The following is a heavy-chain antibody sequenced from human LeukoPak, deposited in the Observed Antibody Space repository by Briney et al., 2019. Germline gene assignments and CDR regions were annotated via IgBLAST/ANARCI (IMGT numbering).Heavy chain of an antibody. CDR3: AKARVVPDAIIPFAY. Sequence: PGGSLRLSCAASGFTFSSYAMSWVRQAPGKGLEWVSGISGSGDSTYYADSVKGRFTISRDNSKNTLYLQMNSLRAEDTAVYYCAKARVVPDAIIPFAYWGQGTLVTVSS. J-gene: IGHJ4*02. D-gene: IGHD2-2*01. CDR1: GFTFSSYA. CDR2: ISGSGDST. V-gene: IGHV3-23*01.